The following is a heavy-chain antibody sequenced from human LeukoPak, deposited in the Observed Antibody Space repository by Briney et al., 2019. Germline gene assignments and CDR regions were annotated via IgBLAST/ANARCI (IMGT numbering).Heavy chain of an antibody. CDR2: VYYGKST. CDR1: GASVSTSKFY. V-gene: IGHV4-39*02. Sequence: SETLSLTCNVSGASVSTSKFYWGWIRQPPGKGLEWIGTVYYGKSTYYKPSLESRVTISFNTAKNHFSLTPASVTAADTAVYFCARLAGLGRWLQFTHWGQGILVTVSS. D-gene: IGHD5-24*01. CDR3: ARLAGLGRWLQFTH. J-gene: IGHJ1*01.